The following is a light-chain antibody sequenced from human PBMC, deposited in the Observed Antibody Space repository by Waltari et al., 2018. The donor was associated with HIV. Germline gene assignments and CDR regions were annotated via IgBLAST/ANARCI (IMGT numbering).Light chain of an antibody. Sequence: QSALTQPASVSGSPGQSITISCTGTSNHIGSSNYVPWHQQHPGEAPKLIIHDVSDRPSGISNRFSGSKSGNTASLTISGLQTEDEADYYCSSYTSSITYVFGSGTRVTVL. CDR1: SNHIGSSNY. J-gene: IGLJ1*01. CDR2: DVS. V-gene: IGLV2-14*03. CDR3: SSYTSSITYV.